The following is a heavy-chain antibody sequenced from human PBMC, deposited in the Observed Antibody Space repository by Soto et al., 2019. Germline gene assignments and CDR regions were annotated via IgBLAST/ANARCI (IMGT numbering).Heavy chain of an antibody. CDR2: INHSGST. V-gene: IGHV4-34*01. CDR3: ARYSGYDFFTVDY. CDR1: GGSFSGYY. D-gene: IGHD5-12*01. J-gene: IGHJ4*02. Sequence: SETLSLTCAVYGGSFSGYYWSWIRQPPGKGLEWIGEINHSGSTNYNPSLKSRVTISVDTSKNQFSLKLSSVTAADTAVYYCARYSGYDFFTVDYWGQGTMVTVS.